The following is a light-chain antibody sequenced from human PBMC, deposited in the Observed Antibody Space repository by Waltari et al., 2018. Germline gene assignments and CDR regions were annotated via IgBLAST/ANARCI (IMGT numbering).Light chain of an antibody. CDR1: NIGTYS. J-gene: IGLJ1*01. CDR3: HVWHPHVDPGV. Sequence: SYVVTQPPSVSVAPGETATPPCGGDNIGTYSVHWYQQKAGQAPVLVIFYDRDRPSGIPDRFSGSNSGNTATLTISRVEAGDEARYYCHVWHPHVDPGVFGTGTEVTVL. CDR2: YDR. V-gene: IGLV3-21*04.